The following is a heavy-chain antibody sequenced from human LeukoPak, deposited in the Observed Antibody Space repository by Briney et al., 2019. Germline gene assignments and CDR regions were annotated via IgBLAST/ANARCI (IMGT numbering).Heavy chain of an antibody. J-gene: IGHJ4*02. CDR3: ASRHDYGDYPFDY. CDR2: IYDSGST. V-gene: IGHV4-38-2*01. CDR1: GFTFSGCE. D-gene: IGHD4-17*01. Sequence: NAGGSLRLSCAISGFTFSGCELTWIRQPPGKGLEWVGSIYDSGSTNDNPSLKSRVTICVDTSKNQFSLQLSSVTAADTAVYYCASRHDYGDYPFDYWGQGTLVTVSS.